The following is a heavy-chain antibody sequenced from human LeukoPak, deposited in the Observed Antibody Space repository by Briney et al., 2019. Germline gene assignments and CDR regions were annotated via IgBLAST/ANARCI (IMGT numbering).Heavy chain of an antibody. CDR2: ITWNSGNI. CDR1: GFTFGDYA. J-gene: IGHJ6*02. CDR3: AKDKTSFYDAMDV. Sequence: GGSLRLSCAASGFTFGDYATHWVRQAPGKGLEGVSGITWNSGNIVYVDSVKGRFTISRDNAKNSLFLQMNSLRAEDTALYYCAKDKTSFYDAMDVWGQGTTVTVSS. D-gene: IGHD6-6*01. V-gene: IGHV3-9*01.